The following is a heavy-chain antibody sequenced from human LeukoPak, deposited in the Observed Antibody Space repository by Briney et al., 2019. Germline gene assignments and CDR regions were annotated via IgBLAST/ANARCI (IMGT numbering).Heavy chain of an antibody. V-gene: IGHV3-30*04. J-gene: IGHJ4*02. CDR1: GFTFSSYA. CDR3: VREFDD. D-gene: IGHD1-26*01. CDR2: ISYDGSNK. Sequence: GRSLRLSCAASGFTFSSYAMHWVRQAPGKGLEWVAVISYDGSNKYYADSVKGRFTISRDNSKNTLYLQMNSLRVEDTAVYYCVREFDDWGQGTLVTVTS.